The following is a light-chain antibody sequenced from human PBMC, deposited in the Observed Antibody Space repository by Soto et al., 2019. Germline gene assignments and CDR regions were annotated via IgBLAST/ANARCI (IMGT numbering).Light chain of an antibody. CDR3: QQLNSFPFT. Sequence: EIVWTQSTATLSLSPGERATLSCRASQSVSSYLAWYQQKPGQAPRLLIYDASNRATGIPARFSGSGSGTDFTLTISSLQPEDFATYYCQQLNSFPFTLGGGTKVDI. J-gene: IGKJ4*01. CDR1: QSVSSY. V-gene: IGKV3-11*01. CDR2: DAS.